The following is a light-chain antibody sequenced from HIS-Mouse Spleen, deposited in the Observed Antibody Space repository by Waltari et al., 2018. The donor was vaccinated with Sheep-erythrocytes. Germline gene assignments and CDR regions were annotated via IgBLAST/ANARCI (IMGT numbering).Light chain of an antibody. J-gene: IGKJ2*01. V-gene: IGKV3-15*01. CDR1: QGVSSH. Sequence: EIVMTQSPATLSVSPGERATLSCRASQGVSSHLAWYQQKPGQAPRLLLSGASTRATGIPARFSGSGSGTAFTLTISSMQSEDFAVYYCQQYNNWMYTFGQGTKLEIK. CDR2: GAS. CDR3: QQYNNWMYT.